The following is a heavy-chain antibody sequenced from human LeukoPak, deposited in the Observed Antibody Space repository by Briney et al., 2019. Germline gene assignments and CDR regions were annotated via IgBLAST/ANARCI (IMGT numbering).Heavy chain of an antibody. V-gene: IGHV1-2*02. J-gene: IGHJ3*02. D-gene: IGHD3-9*01. CDR3: ARGAGYDILTGYYKEDAFDI. Sequence: GASVKVSCEASGYTFTGYYMHWVRQAPGQGLEWMGWINPNSGGTNYAQKFQGRVTMTRDTSISTAYMELSRLRSDDTAVYYCARGAGYDILTGYYKEDAFDIWGQGTMVTVSS. CDR2: INPNSGGT. CDR1: GYTFTGYY.